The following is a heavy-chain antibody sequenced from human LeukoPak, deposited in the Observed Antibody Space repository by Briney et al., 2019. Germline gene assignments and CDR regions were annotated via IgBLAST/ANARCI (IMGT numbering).Heavy chain of an antibody. D-gene: IGHD3-3*01. CDR3: ARRPHYDFWSGYYLAPISHPYNWFDP. V-gene: IGHV4-39*01. J-gene: IGHJ5*02. Sequence: SETLSLTCTVSGGSISSSSYYWGWIRQPPGKGLEWIGSIYYSGSTYYNPSLKSRVTISVDTSKNQFSLKLSSVTAADTAVYYCARRPHYDFWSGYYLAPISHPYNWFDPWGQGTLVTVSS. CDR1: GGSISSSSYY. CDR2: IYYSGST.